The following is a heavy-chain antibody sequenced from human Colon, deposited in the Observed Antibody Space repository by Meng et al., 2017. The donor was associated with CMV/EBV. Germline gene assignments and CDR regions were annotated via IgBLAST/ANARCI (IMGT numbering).Heavy chain of an antibody. Sequence: GESLKISCAASGFTFSSYSMNWVRQAPGKGLEWVSSISSSSSYIYYADSVKGRFTISRDNAKNSLYLQMNTLRAEDTALYFCAKSGHCITSNCFQYFDSWGQGTLVTVSS. CDR2: ISSSSSYI. J-gene: IGHJ4*02. CDR1: GFTFSSYS. CDR3: AKSGHCITSNCFQYFDS. V-gene: IGHV3-21*04. D-gene: IGHD2-2*03.